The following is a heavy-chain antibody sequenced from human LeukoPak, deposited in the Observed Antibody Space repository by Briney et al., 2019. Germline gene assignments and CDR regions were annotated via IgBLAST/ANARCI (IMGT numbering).Heavy chain of an antibody. Sequence: GGSLRLSCAATGFNFRKHWMSWVRQSIGKGLECVAKIQEDGNEMHYVDSVKGRSTISRDNARNSLYLQVNNLRVEDTAIYYCARDYAGGWIDYWGQGIMVTVSS. V-gene: IGHV3-7*01. J-gene: IGHJ4*02. CDR3: ARDYAGGWIDY. CDR2: IQEDGNEM. CDR1: GFNFRKHW. D-gene: IGHD3-10*02.